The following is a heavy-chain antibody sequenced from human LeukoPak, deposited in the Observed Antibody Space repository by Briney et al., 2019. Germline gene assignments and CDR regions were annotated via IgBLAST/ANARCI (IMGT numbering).Heavy chain of an antibody. J-gene: IGHJ3*02. CDR1: GYTFTSYD. CDR3: ARTMIVDGSAFDI. Sequence: GASVKVSCKASGYTFTSYDINWVRQATGQGLEWMGWMNPNSGNTGYAQKFQGRVTITRNTSISTAYMELSSLRSEDTAVYYCARTMIVDGSAFDIWGQGTMVTVSS. D-gene: IGHD3-22*01. V-gene: IGHV1-8*03. CDR2: MNPNSGNT.